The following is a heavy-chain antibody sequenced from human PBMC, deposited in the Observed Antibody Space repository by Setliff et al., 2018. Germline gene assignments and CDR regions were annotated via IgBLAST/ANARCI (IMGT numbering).Heavy chain of an antibody. D-gene: IGHD4-17*01. CDR3: ARLSRMTTKRDDAFDI. CDR1: GGSFSGYY. J-gene: IGHJ3*02. CDR2: INHSGST. V-gene: IGHV4-34*01. Sequence: SQTLSLTCAVYGGSFSGYYWSWIRQPPGKGLEWIGEINHSGSTNYNPSLKSRVTISVDTSKNQFSLKLSSVTAADTAVYYCARLSRMTTKRDDAFDIWGQGTMVTVSS.